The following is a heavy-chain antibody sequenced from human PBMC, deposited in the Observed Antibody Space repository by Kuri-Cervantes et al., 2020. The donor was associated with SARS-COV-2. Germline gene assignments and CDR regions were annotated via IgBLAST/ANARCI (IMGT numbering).Heavy chain of an antibody. CDR3: ARAPHDDSNYKYYYGMDV. Sequence: GESLKISCAASGFTFSSYGMHWVRQAPGKGREWVAVIWYDGSNKYYADSVKGRFTISRDNSKNTLYLQMNSLRAEGTAVYYCARAPHDDSNYKYYYGMDVWGQGTTVTVSS. V-gene: IGHV3-33*01. CDR2: IWYDGSNK. CDR1: GFTFSSYG. J-gene: IGHJ6*02. D-gene: IGHD4-11*01.